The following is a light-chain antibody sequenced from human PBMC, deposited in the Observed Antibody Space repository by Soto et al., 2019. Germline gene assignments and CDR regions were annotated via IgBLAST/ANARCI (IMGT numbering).Light chain of an antibody. CDR3: QQYNTYSHT. CDR1: QSISDS. V-gene: IGKV1-5*03. CDR2: KAS. Sequence: DIQMTQSPSTLSASVGDRVTITCRASQSISDSLAWYQQKPRKATNLLIYKASSLETGVPSRFSGSGSGTEFTLTISSLQPDDFATYYCQQYNTYSHTFGQGTKLEIK. J-gene: IGKJ2*01.